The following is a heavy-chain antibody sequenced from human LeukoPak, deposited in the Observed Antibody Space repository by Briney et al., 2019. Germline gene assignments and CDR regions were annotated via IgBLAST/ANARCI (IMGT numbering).Heavy chain of an antibody. D-gene: IGHD6-13*01. CDR1: GGSISSYY. CDR3: ARGGSSSGGDFNGSDP. Sequence: SETLSLTCTVSGGSISSYYWSWIRQPPGKGLEWIGYIYYSGSTNYNPSLKSRVTISVDTSKNQFSLKLSSVTAADTAVYYCARGGSSSGGDFNGSDPGGQEPRVTVPS. CDR2: IYYSGST. V-gene: IGHV4-59*12. J-gene: IGHJ5*02.